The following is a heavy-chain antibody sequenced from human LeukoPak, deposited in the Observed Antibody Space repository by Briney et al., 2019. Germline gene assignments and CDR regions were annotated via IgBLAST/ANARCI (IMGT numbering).Heavy chain of an antibody. CDR3: ARSRWLDAFDY. J-gene: IGHJ4*02. D-gene: IGHD6-19*01. CDR1: GFTFSSYE. Sequence: GGSLRLSCAASGFTFSSYEMNWVRQAPGKGLVWVSRINSDGSTTNYADSVKGRFTISRDNAKNTLYLQMNSLRADDTAVYYCARSRWLDAFDYWGQGTLVTVSS. CDR2: INSDGSTT. V-gene: IGHV3-74*01.